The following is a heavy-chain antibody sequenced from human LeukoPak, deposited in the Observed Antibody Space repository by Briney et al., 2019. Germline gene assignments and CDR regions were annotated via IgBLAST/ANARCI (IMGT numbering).Heavy chain of an antibody. CDR3: ARHLVGATLGHFDY. Sequence: SETQSLTCTVSGDSISSSSYYWGWIRQPPGKGLEWIGSIYYSGSTYYNPSLKSRVTISVDTSKNQFSLKVTSVTAADTAVYYCARHLVGATLGHFDYWGQGTLVTVSS. CDR2: IYYSGST. J-gene: IGHJ4*02. CDR1: GDSISSSSYY. V-gene: IGHV4-39*01. D-gene: IGHD1-26*01.